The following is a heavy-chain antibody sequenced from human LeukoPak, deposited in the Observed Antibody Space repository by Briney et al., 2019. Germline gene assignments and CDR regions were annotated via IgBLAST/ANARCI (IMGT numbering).Heavy chain of an antibody. CDR2: INPSGGST. V-gene: IGHV1-46*01. J-gene: IGHJ5*02. CDR3: ARDRAHYYDSSGYLP. D-gene: IGHD3-22*01. CDR1: GYTFTSCY. Sequence: ASVKVSCKASGYTFTSCYMHWVRQAPGQGLEWMGIINPSGGSTSYAQKFQGRVTMTRDTSTSTVYMELSSLRSEDTAVYYCARDRAHYYDSSGYLPWGQGTLVTVSS.